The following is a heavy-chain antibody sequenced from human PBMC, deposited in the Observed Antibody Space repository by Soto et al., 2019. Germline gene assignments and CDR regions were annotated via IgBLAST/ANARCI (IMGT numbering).Heavy chain of an antibody. CDR2: IIPIFGTA. D-gene: IGHD2-2*01. J-gene: IGHJ6*02. CDR1: GGTFSSYA. CDR3: ASTPLSPYQLLPSSYGMDV. V-gene: IGHV1-69*01. Sequence: QVQLVQSGAEVKKPGSSVKVSCKASGGTFSSYAISWVRQAPGQGLEWMGGIIPIFGTANYAQKFQGRVTITADESTSTAYMELSSLRSEDTAVYYCASTPLSPYQLLPSSYGMDVWCQGTTVTVSS.